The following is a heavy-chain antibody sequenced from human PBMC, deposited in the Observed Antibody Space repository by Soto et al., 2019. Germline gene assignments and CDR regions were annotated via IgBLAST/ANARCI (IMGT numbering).Heavy chain of an antibody. J-gene: IGHJ4*02. Sequence: PGGSLRLSCEASVFTFTTFGIHWVRQAPGEGLEWVEVISYAGSNKYIADPFRGRFTISRDNSKNMVYLQMKSLRVDDTAVYYCARDRSLGIAVAGLDNWGPGT. CDR2: ISYAGSNK. CDR3: ARDRSLGIAVAGLDN. D-gene: IGHD6-13*01. V-gene: IGHV3-33*01. CDR1: VFTFTTFG.